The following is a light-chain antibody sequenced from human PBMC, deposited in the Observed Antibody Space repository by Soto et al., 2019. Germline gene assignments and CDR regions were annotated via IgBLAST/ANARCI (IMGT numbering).Light chain of an antibody. CDR3: QQSYSSSPIT. Sequence: DIQMTQSPSSLSASVGDRVTITCRASQSIVTYLNWYLQKPGKAPKLLIYAASNLQSGVPSRFSGSGSGTDFTLTISSLQPEDFATYFCQQSYSSSPITFGPGTRLEIK. CDR2: AAS. J-gene: IGKJ5*01. V-gene: IGKV1-39*01. CDR1: QSIVTY.